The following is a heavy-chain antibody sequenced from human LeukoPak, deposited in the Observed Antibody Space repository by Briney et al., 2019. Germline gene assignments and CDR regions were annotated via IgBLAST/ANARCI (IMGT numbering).Heavy chain of an antibody. Sequence: SETLSLTCAVSGGSISSGGYSWSWIRQPPGKGLEWIGYIYHSGSTYYNPSLKSRVTISVDRSKNQFSLKLSSVTAADTAVYYCAIAAAGRGNWFDPWGQGTLVTVSS. D-gene: IGHD6-13*01. J-gene: IGHJ5*02. V-gene: IGHV4-30-2*01. CDR3: AIAAAGRGNWFDP. CDR2: IYHSGST. CDR1: GGSISSGGYS.